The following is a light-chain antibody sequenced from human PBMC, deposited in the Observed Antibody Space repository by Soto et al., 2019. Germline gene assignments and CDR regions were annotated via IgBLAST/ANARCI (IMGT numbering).Light chain of an antibody. J-gene: IGKJ3*01. V-gene: IGKV3-20*01. CDR1: QSVSSSY. Sequence: EIVLTQSPGTLSLSPGERATLSCRASQSVSSSYLAWYQQKPGQAPRLLIYGASSRATGIPDRFSGSGSGTDFTITISRLVPEDFAVYYCQQYGSRFTFGPGTKVDIK. CDR3: QQYGSRFT. CDR2: GAS.